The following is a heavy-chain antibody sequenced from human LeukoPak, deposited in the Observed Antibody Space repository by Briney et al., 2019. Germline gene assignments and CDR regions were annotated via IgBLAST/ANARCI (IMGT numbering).Heavy chain of an antibody. J-gene: IGHJ5*02. CDR2: IYYSGST. CDR3: ARAARWDGVDP. D-gene: IGHD1-26*01. V-gene: IGHV4-31*03. CDR1: GGSISSGGYY. Sequence: SSETLSLTCTVSGGSISSGGYYWSWIRQHPGKGLEWIGYIYYSGSTYYNPSLKSRVTISVDTSKNQFSLKLSSVTAADTAVYYCARAARWDGVDPWGQGTLVTVSS.